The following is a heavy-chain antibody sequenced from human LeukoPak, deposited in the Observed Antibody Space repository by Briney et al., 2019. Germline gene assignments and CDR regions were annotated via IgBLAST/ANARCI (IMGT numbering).Heavy chain of an antibody. D-gene: IGHD2-21*01. CDR2: ISVSGGAT. J-gene: IGHJ4*02. Sequence: PGGSPRLSCVASGFTFSSYGVSWVRQAPRKGLEWVSTISVSGGATYYADSVKGRFTISRDNSKNTLYLQMNSLRAEDTAVYYCAKGPWHIDYWGQGTLVTVSS. CDR3: AKGPWHIDY. CDR1: GFTFSSYG. V-gene: IGHV3-23*01.